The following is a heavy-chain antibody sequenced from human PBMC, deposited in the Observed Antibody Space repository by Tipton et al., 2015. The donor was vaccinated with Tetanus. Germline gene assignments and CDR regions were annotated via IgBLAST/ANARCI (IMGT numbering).Heavy chain of an antibody. V-gene: IGHV3-74*01. Sequence: SLRLSCAASGFTFDDYGMHWVRQTPGKGLVWISRINPDGRRTNYADSVKGRFTISRDHAKNTVYLQMNSLRAEDTAVYFCARRSLTNYGLDVWGQGTLVTVSS. CDR3: ARRSLTNYGLDV. D-gene: IGHD1-1*01. J-gene: IGHJ6*02. CDR2: INPDGRRT. CDR1: GFTFDDYG.